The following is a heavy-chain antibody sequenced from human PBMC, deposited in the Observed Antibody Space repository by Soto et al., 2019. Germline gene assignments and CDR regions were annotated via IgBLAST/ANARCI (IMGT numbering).Heavy chain of an antibody. J-gene: IGHJ4*02. Sequence: QITLKESGPTLVKPTQTLTLTCTFSGFSLSTSGVGVGWIRQPPGKALEWLALIYWDDDKRDSPSLKNRLTITKATSKNQVVLTMTTMYPVDTATYYCAHSPYSSSSYYFDSWGQRTLVTVSS. D-gene: IGHD6-6*01. CDR1: GFSLSTSGVG. V-gene: IGHV2-5*02. CDR3: AHSPYSSSSYYFDS. CDR2: IYWDDDK.